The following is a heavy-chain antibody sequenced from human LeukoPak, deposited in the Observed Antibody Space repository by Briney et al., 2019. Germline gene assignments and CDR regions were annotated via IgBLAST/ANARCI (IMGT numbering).Heavy chain of an antibody. V-gene: IGHV1-2*02. J-gene: IGHJ6*02. Sequence: ASVKVSCKASGYTFSDYYMHWVRQAPGQGLEWMGWINPYSGGTNYAQKFQGRVTMTRDTSITTAYMELSRLRSDDAAVYYCARDVSGRKYGMDVWGRGTTVTVSS. CDR3: ARDVSGRKYGMDV. CDR2: INPYSGGT. CDR1: GYTFSDYY. D-gene: IGHD3-3*01.